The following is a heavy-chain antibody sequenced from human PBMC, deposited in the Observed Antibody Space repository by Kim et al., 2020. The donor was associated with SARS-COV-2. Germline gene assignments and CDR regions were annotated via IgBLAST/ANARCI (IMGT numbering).Heavy chain of an antibody. CDR3: ARGGHYDFWSGYPPYAFDI. V-gene: IGHV3-13*01. CDR2: IGTAGDT. Sequence: GGSLRLSCAASGFTFSSYDMHWVRQATGKGLEWVSAIGTAGDTYYPGSVKGRFTISRENAKNSLYLQMNSLRAGDTAVYYCARGGHYDFWSGYPPYAFDIWGQGTMVTVSS. CDR1: GFTFSSYD. J-gene: IGHJ3*02. D-gene: IGHD3-3*01.